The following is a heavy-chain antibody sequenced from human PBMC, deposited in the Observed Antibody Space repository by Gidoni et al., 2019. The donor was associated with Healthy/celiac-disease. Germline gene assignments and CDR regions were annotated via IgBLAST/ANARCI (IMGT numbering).Heavy chain of an antibody. CDR1: GFTFSSYD. V-gene: IGHV3-13*01. CDR3: ARAGATTRLAFDI. J-gene: IGHJ3*02. CDR2: IGTAGDT. Sequence: EVPLVESGGGLVQPGGSLRLSCAASGFTFSSYDMHWVRQATGKGLEWVSAIGTAGDTYYPGSVKGRFTISRENAKNSLYLQMNSLRAGDTAVYYCARAGATTRLAFDIWGQGTMVTVSS. D-gene: IGHD4-17*01.